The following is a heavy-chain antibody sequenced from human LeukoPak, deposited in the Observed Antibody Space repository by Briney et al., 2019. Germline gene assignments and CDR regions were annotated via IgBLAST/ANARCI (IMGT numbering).Heavy chain of an antibody. D-gene: IGHD3-3*01. J-gene: IGHJ3*01. CDR1: GGTFSSYA. CDR3: ARGPYDFWSGPFPD. V-gene: IGHV1-69*04. CDR2: IIPILGIA. Sequence: GASVKVSCKASGGTFSSYAISWVRQAPGQGLEWMGRIIPILGIANHAQKFQGRVTITADESTSTAYMELSSLRSEDTAVYYCARGPYDFWSGPFPDWGQGTMVTVSS.